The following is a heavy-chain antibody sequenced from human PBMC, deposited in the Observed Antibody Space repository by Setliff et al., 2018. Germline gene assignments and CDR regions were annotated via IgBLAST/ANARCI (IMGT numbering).Heavy chain of an antibody. CDR2: VFVSGST. J-gene: IGHJ5*02. CDR1: GGSISTYY. Sequence: PSETLSFTCTVSGGSISTYYWSWIRRPAGKGLEWIGRVFVSGSTNYNPSLKSRVTMSVDTSKNQFSLKLTSVTAADTAMYYCARDTSSDWAAWFDPWSQGILGTVS. D-gene: IGHD6-19*01. V-gene: IGHV4-4*07. CDR3: ARDTSSDWAAWFDP.